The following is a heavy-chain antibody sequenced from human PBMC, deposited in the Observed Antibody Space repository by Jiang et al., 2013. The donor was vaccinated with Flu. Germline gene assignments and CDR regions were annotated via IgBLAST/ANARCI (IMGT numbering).Heavy chain of an antibody. CDR3: ARTSSLIVGVTISFFDY. D-gene: IGHD1-26*01. CDR1: GFSLSTRGVG. CDR2: VYWDDDQ. J-gene: IGHJ4*02. V-gene: IGHV2-5*02. Sequence: KPTQTLTLTCTFSGFSLSTRGVGVGWIRQPPGKTLEWLALVYWDDDQRYSPSLKSRLTISKDTSKNQVVLTMTNMDPVDTATYYCARTSSLIVGVTISFFDYWGQGTLVTVSS.